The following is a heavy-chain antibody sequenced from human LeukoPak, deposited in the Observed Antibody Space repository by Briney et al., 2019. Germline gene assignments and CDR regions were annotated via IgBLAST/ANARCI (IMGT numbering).Heavy chain of an antibody. V-gene: IGHV3-23*01. CDR2: ISGSGGST. CDR3: AKDRNGPSCCNAMDV. D-gene: IGHD5-24*01. J-gene: IGHJ6*02. Sequence: GGSLRLSCGASGFTFSSYAMSWVRQAPGKGLGGVSAISGSGGSTYYADSVKGRFTISRDNSKNTMYLQMTSLRAEATAVYYPAKDRNGPSCCNAMDVWGQGTTVTVSS. CDR1: GFTFSSYA.